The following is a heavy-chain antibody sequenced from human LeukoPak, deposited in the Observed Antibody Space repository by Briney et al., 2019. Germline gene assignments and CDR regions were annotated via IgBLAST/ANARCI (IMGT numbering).Heavy chain of an antibody. D-gene: IGHD2-2*01. J-gene: IGHJ4*02. CDR3: ARSGVSTSRGNFDY. V-gene: IGHV4-30-2*01. CDR1: GGSISSGGYY. CDR2: IYHSGST. Sequence: PSETLSLTCTVSGGSISSGGYYWSWIRQPPGKGLEWIGYIYHSGSTYYNPSLKSRVTISVDRSKNQFSLKLSSVTASDTAVYYCARSGVSTSRGNFDYWGQGTLVTVSS.